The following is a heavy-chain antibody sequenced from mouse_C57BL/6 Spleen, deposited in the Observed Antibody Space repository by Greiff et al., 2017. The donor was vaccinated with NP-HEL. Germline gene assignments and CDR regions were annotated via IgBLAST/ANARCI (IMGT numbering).Heavy chain of an antibody. CDR3: ARSGLLEDYYAMDY. CDR1: GYAFSSYW. D-gene: IGHD3-1*01. CDR2: IYPGDGDT. V-gene: IGHV1-80*01. J-gene: IGHJ4*01. Sequence: VQLQQSGAELVKPGASVKISCKASGYAFSSYWMNWVKQRPGKGLEWIGQIYPGDGDTDYNGKFKGKATLTADKSSSTAYMQLSSLTSEDSAVYVCARSGLLEDYYAMDYWGQGTSVTVSS.